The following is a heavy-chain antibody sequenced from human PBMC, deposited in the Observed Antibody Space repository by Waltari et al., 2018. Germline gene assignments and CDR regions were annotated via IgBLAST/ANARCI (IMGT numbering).Heavy chain of an antibody. CDR3: ARGSARRYSSSWYSGYYFDY. CDR2: INHSGST. CDR1: GGSFSGYY. V-gene: IGHV4-34*01. Sequence: QVQLQQWGAGLLKPSETLSLTCAVYGGSFSGYYWSWIRQPPGKGLEWIGEINHSGSTNYNPSLKSRVTISVDTSKNQFSLKLSSVTAADTAVYYCARGSARRYSSSWYSGYYFDYWGQGTLVTVSS. D-gene: IGHD6-13*01. J-gene: IGHJ4*02.